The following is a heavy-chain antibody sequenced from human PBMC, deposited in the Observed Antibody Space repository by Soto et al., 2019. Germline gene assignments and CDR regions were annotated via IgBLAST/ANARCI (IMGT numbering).Heavy chain of an antibody. CDR1: GFTFDNYA. Sequence: PGGSLRLSCAASGFTFDNYAMHWVRQAPGKGLEWVSGISWNSGRIVYADSVKGRFTISRDNAKNSLYLQMDSLRFEDTALYYCAKDSGAGFLEWSIDYWGPGTLVTVSS. CDR3: AKDSGAGFLEWSIDY. D-gene: IGHD3-3*01. V-gene: IGHV3-9*01. CDR2: ISWNSGRI. J-gene: IGHJ4*02.